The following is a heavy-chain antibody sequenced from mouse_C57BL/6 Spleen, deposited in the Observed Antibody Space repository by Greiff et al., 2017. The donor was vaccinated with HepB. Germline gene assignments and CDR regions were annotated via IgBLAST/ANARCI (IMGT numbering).Heavy chain of an antibody. Sequence: VQLQQSGAELVKPGASVKISCKASGYAFSSYWMNWVKQRPGKGLEWIGQIYPGDGDTNYNGKFKGKATLTADKSSSTAYMQLSSLTSEDSAVYFCAREETAQASMDYWGQGTSVTVSS. V-gene: IGHV1-80*01. D-gene: IGHD3-2*02. CDR1: GYAFSSYW. CDR2: IYPGDGDT. J-gene: IGHJ4*01. CDR3: AREETAQASMDY.